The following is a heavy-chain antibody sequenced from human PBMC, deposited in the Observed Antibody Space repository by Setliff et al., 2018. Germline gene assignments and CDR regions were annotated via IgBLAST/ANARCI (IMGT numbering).Heavy chain of an antibody. J-gene: IGHJ4*02. CDR2: ISSKGSM. CDR3: ARGDSSGNNYPVLDY. D-gene: IGHD5-18*01. V-gene: IGHV4-61*09. Sequence: SETLSLTCSVSGASITSGGFYWTWIRQSAGKGLEWLGQISSKGSMNYNPSLKSRVTISADSSKSQFFLRLTSVTAADTAIYYCARGDSSGNNYPVLDYWGQGTLVTVSS. CDR1: GASITSGGFY.